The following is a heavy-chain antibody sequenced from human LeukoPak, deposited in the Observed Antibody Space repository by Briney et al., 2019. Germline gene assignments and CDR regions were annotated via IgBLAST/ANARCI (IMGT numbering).Heavy chain of an antibody. CDR3: ARDLYDSSGYYYGY. CDR2: ISSSSYI. D-gene: IGHD3-22*01. J-gene: IGHJ4*02. V-gene: IGHV3-21*01. Sequence: GGSLRLSCAASGLTFSSYSMNWVRQAPGKGLEWVSSISSSSYIYYADSVKGRFTISRDNAKNSLYLQMNSLRAEDTAVYYCARDLYDSSGYYYGYWGQGTLVTVSS. CDR1: GLTFSSYS.